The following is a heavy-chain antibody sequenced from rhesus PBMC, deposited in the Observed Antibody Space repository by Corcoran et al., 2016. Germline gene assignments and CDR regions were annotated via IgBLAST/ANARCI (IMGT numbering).Heavy chain of an antibody. CDR1: GDTFTHYH. V-gene: IGHV1-111*02. CDR3: ATESGRMN. CDR2: VDPEDVEP. Sequence: EVQLVQSGAEVKKPGASGKISCKASGDTFTHYHLQWVRQARGKGNEWMGRVDPEDVEPIHEQKYQDRVTNTADTSTDTAYMELSSLRSEDTAVYYCATESGRMNWGQGVLVTVSS. J-gene: IGHJ4*01. D-gene: IGHD2-39*01.